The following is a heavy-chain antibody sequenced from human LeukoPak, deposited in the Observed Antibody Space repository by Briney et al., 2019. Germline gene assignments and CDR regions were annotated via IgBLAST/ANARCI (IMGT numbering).Heavy chain of an antibody. CDR3: ARDYTVRGGRLFDY. J-gene: IGHJ4*02. D-gene: IGHD3-10*01. V-gene: IGHV1-2*06. CDR2: INPNSGGT. CDR1: GYTFTGYY. Sequence: GASVKVSCKASGYTFTGYYMHWVRQAPGQGLEWMGRINPNSGGTNYAQKFQGRVTMTRDTSLRTAYMELSRLRSDDTAVYYCARDYTVRGGRLFDYWGQGTLVTVSS.